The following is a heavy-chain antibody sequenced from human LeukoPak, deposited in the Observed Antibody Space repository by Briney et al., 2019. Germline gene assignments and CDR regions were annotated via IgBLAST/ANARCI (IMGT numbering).Heavy chain of an antibody. V-gene: IGHV3-30*18. D-gene: IGHD3-22*01. Sequence: GGSLRLSCAASGFTFSSYGMHWVRQAPGKGLEWVAVISYDGSNKYYADSVKGRFTISRDNSKNTLYLQMNSLRAEDTAVYYCAKDTHYYDSSGLDYWGQGALVTVSS. J-gene: IGHJ4*02. CDR3: AKDTHYYDSSGLDY. CDR1: GFTFSSYG. CDR2: ISYDGSNK.